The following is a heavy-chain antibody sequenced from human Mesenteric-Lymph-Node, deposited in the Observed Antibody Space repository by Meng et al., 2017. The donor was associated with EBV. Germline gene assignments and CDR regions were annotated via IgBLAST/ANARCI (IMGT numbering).Heavy chain of an antibody. Sequence: EVRLVESGGGVVQPGGSLRLSCAASGFIFNNYAMSWVRQAPGKGLEWVSGLSRSGSSTYYADSVRGRFTISRDNSKSTLFLQMNSLRVEDTAIYYCAKRYAQFDSWGQGTLVTVSS. CDR3: AKRYAQFDS. V-gene: IGHV3-23*04. D-gene: IGHD3-9*01. CDR2: LSRSGSST. J-gene: IGHJ4*02. CDR1: GFIFNNYA.